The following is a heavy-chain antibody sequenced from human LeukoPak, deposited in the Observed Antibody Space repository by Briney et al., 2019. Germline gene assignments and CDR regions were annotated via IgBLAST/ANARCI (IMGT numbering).Heavy chain of an antibody. CDR1: GLTVSSNY. CDR3: GVIQRGSKNGMDV. Sequence: PGGSLRLSCAASGLTVSSNYMSWVRQAPGKGLEWVSGIYSGGSTYYADSVKGRFTLSRDNSKNTLYLQMNLLRAEDTAVYYCGVIQRGSKNGMDVWGQGTTVTVSS. V-gene: IGHV3-53*01. D-gene: IGHD5-12*01. CDR2: IYSGGST. J-gene: IGHJ6*02.